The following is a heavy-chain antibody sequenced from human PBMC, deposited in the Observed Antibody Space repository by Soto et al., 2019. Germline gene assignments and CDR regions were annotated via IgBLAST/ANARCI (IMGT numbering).Heavy chain of an antibody. D-gene: IGHD6-6*01. CDR2: ISGSDDST. CDR3: AKRSSSSTFDY. CDR1: GFTFSSYA. J-gene: IGHJ4*02. Sequence: EVQLLESGGGLVQPGESLRLSCAASGFTFSSYAMSWVRQAPGKGLEWVSVISGSDDSTYYADSVKGRFTISRDNSKNTRYLQMNSPRAEGTAVYYCAKRSSSSTFDYWGQGTLVTVSS. V-gene: IGHV3-23*01.